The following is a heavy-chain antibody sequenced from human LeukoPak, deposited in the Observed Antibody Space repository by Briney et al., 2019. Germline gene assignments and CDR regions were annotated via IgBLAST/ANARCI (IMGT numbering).Heavy chain of an antibody. CDR2: INHSGST. CDR3: ARDGAAAAGSYFDY. D-gene: IGHD6-13*01. CDR1: GGSFSGYY. V-gene: IGHV4-34*01. Sequence: SETLSLTCAVYGGSFSGYYWSWIRQPPGKGLEWIGEINHSGSTNYNPSLKSRVTISVDTSKNQFSLKLSSVTAADTAVYYCARDGAAAAGSYFDYWGQGTLVTVSS. J-gene: IGHJ4*02.